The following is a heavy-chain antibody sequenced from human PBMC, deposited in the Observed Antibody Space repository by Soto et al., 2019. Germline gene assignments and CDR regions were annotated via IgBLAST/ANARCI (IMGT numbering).Heavy chain of an antibody. CDR3: AKRTVGWYFDL. D-gene: IGHD4-17*01. CDR2: ISGSGGST. V-gene: IGHV3-23*01. Sequence: EVQLLESGGGLVQPGGSLRLSCAASGFTFSSYAMNWVRQAPGKGLEWVSVISGSGGSTYYADAVKGRFTISRDNSKNTLHLQMNSLRAEDTAVYYCAKRTVGWYFDLWCRGTLVTVSS. J-gene: IGHJ2*01. CDR1: GFTFSSYA.